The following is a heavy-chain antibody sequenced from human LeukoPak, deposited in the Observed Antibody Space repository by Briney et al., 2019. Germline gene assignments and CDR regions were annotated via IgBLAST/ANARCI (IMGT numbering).Heavy chain of an antibody. Sequence: SVKVSCKASGGTFSSYAISWVRQAPGQGLEWMGGIIPIFGTANYAQKFQGRVTITADESTSTAYMELSSLRSEDTAVYYCARGRLKAKIGGPFDPWGQGTLVTVSS. CDR1: GGTFSSYA. CDR2: IIPIFGTA. D-gene: IGHD3-3*01. J-gene: IGHJ5*02. CDR3: ARGRLKAKIGGPFDP. V-gene: IGHV1-69*13.